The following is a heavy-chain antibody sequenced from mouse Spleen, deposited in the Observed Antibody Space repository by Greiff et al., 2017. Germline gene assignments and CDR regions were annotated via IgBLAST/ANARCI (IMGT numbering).Heavy chain of an antibody. Sequence: EVKLVESEGGLVQPGSSMKLSCTASGFTFSDYYMAWVRQVPEKGLEWVANINYDGSSTYYLDSLKSRFIISRDNAKNILYLQMSSLKSEDTATYYCARSPLREVYFDYWGQGTSVTVSS. D-gene: IGHD1-1*01. CDR1: GFTFSDYY. CDR3: ARSPLREVYFDY. J-gene: IGHJ4*01. CDR2: INYDGSST. V-gene: IGHV5-16*01.